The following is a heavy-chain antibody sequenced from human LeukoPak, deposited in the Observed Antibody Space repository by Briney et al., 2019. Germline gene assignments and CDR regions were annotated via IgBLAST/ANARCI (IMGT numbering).Heavy chain of an antibody. CDR1: GFTFSNYW. CDR3: AREGREGRGFDY. Sequence: TGGSLRLSCAASGFTFSNYWMSWVRQAPGKGLEWVANIKQGGSEKHYVDSVKGRFTISRDYAKNSLYLQMNSLRADDTAVYSCAREGREGRGFDYWGQGTLVTVSS. J-gene: IGHJ4*02. D-gene: IGHD1-26*01. CDR2: IKQGGSEK. V-gene: IGHV3-7*01.